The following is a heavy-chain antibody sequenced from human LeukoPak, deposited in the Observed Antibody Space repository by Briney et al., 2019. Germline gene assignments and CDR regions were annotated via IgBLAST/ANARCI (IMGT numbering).Heavy chain of an antibody. CDR1: GFTFTSYN. V-gene: IGHV3-21*01. J-gene: IGHJ3*02. CDR3: AIFNWNWDAFDI. D-gene: IGHD1-7*01. CDR2: VTSSSSYI. Sequence: PGGSLRLSCAASGFTFTSYNMNWVRQAPGKGLEWVSSVTSSSSYIYYADSVKGRFTISRDNAKNSLYLQMNSLRAEDTAVYYCAIFNWNWDAFDIWGQGTMVTVSS.